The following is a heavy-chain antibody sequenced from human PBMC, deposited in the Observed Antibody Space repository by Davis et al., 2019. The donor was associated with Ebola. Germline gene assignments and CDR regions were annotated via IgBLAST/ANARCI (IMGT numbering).Heavy chain of an antibody. D-gene: IGHD3-3*01. CDR2: ISYDGSNK. CDR3: ARVAPVLRFLEWSPR. Sequence: GGSLRLSCAASGFTFSIYGIHWVRQAPGKGLEWVAVISYDGSNKYYADSVKGRFTISRDNAKNSLYLQMNSLRAEDTAVYYCARVAPVLRFLEWSPRGGQGTLVTVSS. V-gene: IGHV3-30*03. J-gene: IGHJ4*02. CDR1: GFTFSIYG.